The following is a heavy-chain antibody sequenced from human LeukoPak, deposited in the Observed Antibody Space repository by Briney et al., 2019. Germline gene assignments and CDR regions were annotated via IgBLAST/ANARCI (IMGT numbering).Heavy chain of an antibody. D-gene: IGHD2/OR15-2a*01. CDR2: INPNSGGT. V-gene: IGHV1-2*04. CDR1: GGTFISYA. J-gene: IGHJ1*01. Sequence: ASVKVSCKASGGTFISYAISWVRQAPGQGLEWMGWINPNSGGTNYAQKFQGWVTMTRDTSISTAYMELSRLRSDDTAVYYCARASPYYVYDFQHWGQGTLVTVSS. CDR3: ARASPYYVYDFQH.